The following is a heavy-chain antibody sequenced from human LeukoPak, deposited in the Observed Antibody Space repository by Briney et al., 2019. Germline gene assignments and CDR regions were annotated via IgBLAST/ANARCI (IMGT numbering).Heavy chain of an antibody. D-gene: IGHD3-10*01. J-gene: IGHJ6*02. CDR1: GFTFSSYW. CDR2: ISSSSSYI. Sequence: GGSLRLSCAASGFTFSSYWMSWVRQAPGKGLEWVSSISSSSSYIYYADSVKGRFTISRDNAKNSLYLQMNSLRAEDTAVYYCARHQDLLMVRGVATYYYYGMDVWGQGTTVTVSS. CDR3: ARHQDLLMVRGVATYYYYGMDV. V-gene: IGHV3-21*01.